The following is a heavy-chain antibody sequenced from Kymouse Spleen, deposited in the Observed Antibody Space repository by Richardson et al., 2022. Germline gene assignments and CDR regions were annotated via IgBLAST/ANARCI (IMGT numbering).Heavy chain of an antibody. V-gene: IGHV3-73*02. D-gene: IGHD1-26*01. CDR3: TRVGATSFDY. J-gene: IGHJ4*02. CDR1: GFTFSGSA. Sequence: EVQLVESGGGLVQPGGSLKLSCAASGFTFSGSAMHWVRQASGKGLEWVGRIRSKANSYATAYAASVKGRFTISRDDSKNTAYLQMNSLKTEDTAVYYCTRVGATSFDYWGQGTLVTVSS. CDR2: IRSKANSYAT.